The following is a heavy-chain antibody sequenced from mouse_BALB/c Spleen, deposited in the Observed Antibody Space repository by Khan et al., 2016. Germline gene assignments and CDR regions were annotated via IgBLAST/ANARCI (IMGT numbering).Heavy chain of an antibody. CDR2: IYPGDGDT. Sequence: QVQLQQSGAELARPGASVKLSCKASGYTFTSYWMQWVKQRPGQGLEWIGAIYPGDGDTRYTQKFKGKATLTADKSSSTAYMQLSSLASEDSAVYSCARGDDGNYDYAMDYWGQGTSVTVSS. D-gene: IGHD2-1*01. CDR1: GYTFTSYW. V-gene: IGHV1-87*01. J-gene: IGHJ4*01. CDR3: ARGDDGNYDYAMDY.